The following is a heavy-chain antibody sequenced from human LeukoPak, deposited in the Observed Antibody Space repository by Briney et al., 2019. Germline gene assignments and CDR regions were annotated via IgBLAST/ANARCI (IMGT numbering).Heavy chain of an antibody. Sequence: HPGGSLRLSCAASGFTFSSYAMTWVRQAPGKGLEWVSAISGSGGVTYYADSVKGRSTISRGNSKNTLSLQMNSLRAEDTAVYYCAKAAGDYGRDQNFDYWGQGTLVTVSS. CDR2: ISGSGGVT. V-gene: IGHV3-23*01. CDR1: GFTFSSYA. D-gene: IGHD4-17*01. J-gene: IGHJ4*02. CDR3: AKAAGDYGRDQNFDY.